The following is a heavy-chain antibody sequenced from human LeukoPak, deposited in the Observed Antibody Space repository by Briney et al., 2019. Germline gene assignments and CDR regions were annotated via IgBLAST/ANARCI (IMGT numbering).Heavy chain of an antibody. D-gene: IGHD4-23*01. CDR2: TNPNSGNT. CDR1: GYSCTSYD. Sequence: ASEMVSCKASGYSCTSYDLNWVRQAAGQWLEWIGWTNPNSGNTGYAQKFQGRVTLTRSTSISTAYMELRSLTSEDTAVYYCARDYGGKSGWFDPWGQGTLVTVSS. V-gene: IGHV1-8*01. J-gene: IGHJ5*02. CDR3: ARDYGGKSGWFDP.